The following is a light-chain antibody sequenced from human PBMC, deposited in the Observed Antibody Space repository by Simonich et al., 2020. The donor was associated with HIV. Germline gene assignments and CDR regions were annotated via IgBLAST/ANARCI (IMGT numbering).Light chain of an antibody. Sequence: NFMLTQPHSVSESPGKTVTISCTRHSGSIASNDVQWYQQRPGSSPPTVIYKDHQRFPGVPVRFSGSIDRSSNSASLIISGLKTEDEADYYCQSYDSGNRVFGGGTKLTVL. CDR3: QSYDSGNRV. CDR2: KDH. V-gene: IGLV6-57*01. J-gene: IGLJ3*02. CDR1: SGSIASND.